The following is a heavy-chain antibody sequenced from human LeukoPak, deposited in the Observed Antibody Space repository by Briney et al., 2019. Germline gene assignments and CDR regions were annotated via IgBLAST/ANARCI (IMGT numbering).Heavy chain of an antibody. V-gene: IGHV3-9*01. CDR2: ISWNSGSI. CDR1: GFTFSSYA. Sequence: GGSLRLSCAASGFTFSSYAMHWVRQAPGKGLEWVSGISWNSGSIGYADSVKGRFTISRDNAKNSLYLQMNSLRAEDTALYYCAKDADGNPRYFDYWGQGTLVSVSS. CDR3: AKDADGNPRYFDY. D-gene: IGHD1-14*01. J-gene: IGHJ4*02.